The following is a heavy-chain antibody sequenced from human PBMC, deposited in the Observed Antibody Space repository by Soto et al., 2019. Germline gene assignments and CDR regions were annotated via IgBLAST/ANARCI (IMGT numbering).Heavy chain of an antibody. D-gene: IGHD3-9*01. Sequence: SETLSLTCAVSGYSISSGYYWGFIRQPPGKGLEWIGSIYHSGSTYYNPSLKSRVTISVDTSKNQFSLKLSSVTAADTAVYYCARDQRVLTLRYYYYYYGMDVWGQGTTVTVSS. V-gene: IGHV4-38-2*02. CDR2: IYHSGST. CDR1: GYSISSGYY. J-gene: IGHJ6*02. CDR3: ARDQRVLTLRYYYYYYGMDV.